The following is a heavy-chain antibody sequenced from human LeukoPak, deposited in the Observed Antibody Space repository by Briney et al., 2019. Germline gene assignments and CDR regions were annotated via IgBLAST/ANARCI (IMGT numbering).Heavy chain of an antibody. CDR1: GYTFTSYG. Sequence: ASVKVSCKASGYTFTSYGISWVRQAPGQGLEWMGWISAYNGNTNYAQKLQGRVTMTTDTSTSTAYMELRSLRSDDTAVYYCARATDYYDSSGYYYYYYGMGVWGQGTTVTVSS. J-gene: IGHJ6*02. CDR3: ARATDYYDSSGYYYYYYGMGV. CDR2: ISAYNGNT. D-gene: IGHD3-22*01. V-gene: IGHV1-18*01.